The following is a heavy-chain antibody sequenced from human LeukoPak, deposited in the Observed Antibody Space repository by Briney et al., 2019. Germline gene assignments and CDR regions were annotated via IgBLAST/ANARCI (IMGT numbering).Heavy chain of an antibody. V-gene: IGHV4-39*01. CDR2: IYYSGST. CDR1: GGSISSSSYY. D-gene: IGHD2-15*01. Sequence: SETLSLTCTVSGGSISSSSYYWGWIRQPPGKGLEWIGSIYYSGSTYYNPSLKSRVTISVDTSKNQFSLKLNSVTAADTAVYYCARLTYCRGDSCQSPVDFLGQGTLVTVSS. J-gene: IGHJ4*02. CDR3: ARLTYCRGDSCQSPVDF.